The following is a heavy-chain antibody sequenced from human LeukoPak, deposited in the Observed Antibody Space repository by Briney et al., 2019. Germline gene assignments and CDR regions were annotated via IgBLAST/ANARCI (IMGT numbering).Heavy chain of an antibody. D-gene: IGHD3-10*01. CDR2: IKQDGSEK. CDR1: GFTFSRNW. V-gene: IGHV3-7*04. CDR3: ARDLYGSGSYEWDY. J-gene: IGHJ4*02. Sequence: PGGSLRLSCAASGFTFSRNWMSWVRQVPGEGLEWVANIKQDGSEKYYVDSVKGRFTISRDNARNSLYLQMNSLRADDTAVYYCARDLYGSGSYEWDYWGQGTLVTVSS.